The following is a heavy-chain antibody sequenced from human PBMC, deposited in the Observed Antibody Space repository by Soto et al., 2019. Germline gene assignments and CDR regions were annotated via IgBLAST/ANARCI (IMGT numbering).Heavy chain of an antibody. Sequence: EVQLVESGGGLVKPGGSLRLSCTASGFAFSTYSMNWVRQAPGKGLEWVSSISKSSNYISYADSVKGRFTISRDNAKNSVSLQMNCLRAEDTAVYYCARETSGFDFYFDYWGQGTLLTVSS. CDR1: GFAFSTYS. D-gene: IGHD5-12*01. J-gene: IGHJ4*02. V-gene: IGHV3-21*01. CDR2: ISKSSNYI. CDR3: ARETSGFDFYFDY.